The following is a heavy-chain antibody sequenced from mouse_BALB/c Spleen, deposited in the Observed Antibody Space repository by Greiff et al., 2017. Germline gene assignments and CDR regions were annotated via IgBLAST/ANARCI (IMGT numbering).Heavy chain of an antibody. D-gene: IGHD2-1*01. Sequence: VQLQQPGAELVRPGASVKLSCKASGYTFTSYWINWVKQRPGQGLEWIGNIYPSDSYTNYNQKFKDKATLTVDKSSSTAYMQLSSPTSEDSAVYYCTRMDLYHYAMDYWGQGTSVTVSS. J-gene: IGHJ4*01. CDR3: TRMDLYHYAMDY. CDR1: GYTFTSYW. V-gene: IGHV1-69*02. CDR2: IYPSDSYT.